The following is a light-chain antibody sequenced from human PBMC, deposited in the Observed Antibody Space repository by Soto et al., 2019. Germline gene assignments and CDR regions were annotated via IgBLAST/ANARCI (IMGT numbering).Light chain of an antibody. CDR2: GAS. J-gene: IGKJ2*01. Sequence: EIVLTQSPGTLSLSPGERATLSCRASQSLTSIYLAWYQQKPGQAPRLLIYGASSRATGIPDRFSGSGSGTDFSLTISRLEPEDFAVYYGQQYESSPPSYTFGQGTKLEIK. CDR1: QSLTSIY. V-gene: IGKV3-20*01. CDR3: QQYESSPPSYT.